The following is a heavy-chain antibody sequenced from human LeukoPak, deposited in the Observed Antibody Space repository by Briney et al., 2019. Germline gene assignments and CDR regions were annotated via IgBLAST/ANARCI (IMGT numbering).Heavy chain of an antibody. D-gene: IGHD2-2*01. CDR1: GYTFTSYG. J-gene: IGHJ4*02. Sequence: GASVKVSCKASGYTFTSYGISWVRQAPGQGLEWMGWISAYNGNADYAQKFQGRVTMTTDTSTSTAYMELRSLRSDDTAVYFCARVGAYCTSSSCFDYWGQGNLVTVSS. V-gene: IGHV1-18*01. CDR3: ARVGAYCTSSSCFDY. CDR2: ISAYNGNA.